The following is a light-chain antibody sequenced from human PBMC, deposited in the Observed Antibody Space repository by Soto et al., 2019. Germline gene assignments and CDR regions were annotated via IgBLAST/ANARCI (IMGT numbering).Light chain of an antibody. CDR1: RTINTY. J-gene: IGKJ2*01. CDR3: QQTYSDIS. Sequence: SPSSLSASVRDTITITCRASRTINTYLNWFQQKPGEPPRLLIYGASTLHDGVPSRFSGSGSGADFTPTISGLQPEDFASYHCQQTYSDISFG. V-gene: IGKV1-39*01. CDR2: GAS.